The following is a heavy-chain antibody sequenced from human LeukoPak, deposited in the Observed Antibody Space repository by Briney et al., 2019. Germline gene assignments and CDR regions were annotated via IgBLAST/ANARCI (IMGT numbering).Heavy chain of an antibody. CDR2: IYYSGST. CDR1: GGSISSYY. V-gene: IGHV4-59*01. J-gene: IGHJ5*02. D-gene: IGHD3-3*01. Sequence: PSETLSLTCTVSGGSISSYYWSWIRQPPWKGLEWIGYIYYSGSTNYNPSLKSRVTISVDTSKNQFSLKLSSVTAADTAVYYCARGVPYDFWSGYPNNWFDPWGQGTLVTVSS. CDR3: ARGVPYDFWSGYPNNWFDP.